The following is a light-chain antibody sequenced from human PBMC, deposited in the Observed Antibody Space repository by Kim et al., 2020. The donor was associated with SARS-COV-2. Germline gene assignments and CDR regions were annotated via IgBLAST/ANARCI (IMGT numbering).Light chain of an antibody. Sequence: SPGERATLSCRASQSVSSNYGGWEQKKAGAARRLLIDEAYRGTSSIPGRSSGSGAGTDITITSSRVDPEDVAEYCWQRYGNSPVTFGGGTKVDIK. CDR3: QRYGNSPVT. CDR1: QSVSSNY. CDR2: EAY. J-gene: IGKJ4*01. V-gene: IGKV3D-20*01.